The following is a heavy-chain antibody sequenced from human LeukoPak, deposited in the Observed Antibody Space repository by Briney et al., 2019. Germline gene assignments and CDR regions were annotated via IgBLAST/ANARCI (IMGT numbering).Heavy chain of an antibody. D-gene: IGHD2-15*01. J-gene: IGHJ4*02. CDR3: AKGYCSGGSCWFGNFDY. CDR2: ISGSA. V-gene: IGHV3-23*01. Sequence: GGSLRLSCAASGFTFSSYAMSWVRQAPGKGLEWVSTISGSAYYADSVKGRFTISRDNSKNTLFLQTNSLRAEDTAVYYCAKGYCSGGSCWFGNFDYWGQGTLVTVSS. CDR1: GFTFSSYA.